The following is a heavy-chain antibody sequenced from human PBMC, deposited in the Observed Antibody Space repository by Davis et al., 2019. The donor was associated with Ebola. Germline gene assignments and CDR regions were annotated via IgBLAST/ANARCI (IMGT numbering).Heavy chain of an antibody. D-gene: IGHD1-26*01. CDR2: ISGSGGTT. J-gene: IGHJ4*02. CDR1: GFTFSSYA. V-gene: IGHV3-23*01. CDR3: AKHQEVVRGSQDY. Sequence: GESLKISCAASGFTFSSYAMSWVRQAPGKGLEWVSSISGSGGTTFYADSVKGRFSISRDNSKNTLYLQLNSLRVEDTAMYYCAKHQEVVRGSQDYWGQGTLVTVSS.